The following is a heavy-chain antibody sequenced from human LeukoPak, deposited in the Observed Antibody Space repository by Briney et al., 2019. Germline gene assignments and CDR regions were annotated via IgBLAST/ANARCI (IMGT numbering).Heavy chain of an antibody. V-gene: IGHV3-74*01. CDR3: ARPYCSSDTCYSPPDY. J-gene: IGHJ4*02. CDR2: LSRDGSST. Sequence: GGSLRISCAASGVTFDHYAMLWVRQAPGKGLEWVSYLSRDGSSTSYADSVRGRFTISRDNAKNTVYLQMNSLRAEDTAVYYCARPYCSSDTCYSPPDYWGQGTLVTVSS. D-gene: IGHD2-15*01. CDR1: GVTFDHYA.